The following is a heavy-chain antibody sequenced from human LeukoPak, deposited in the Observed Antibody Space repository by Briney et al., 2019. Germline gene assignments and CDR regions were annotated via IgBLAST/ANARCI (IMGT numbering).Heavy chain of an antibody. Sequence: PGGSLRLSCAASGFTFSSYAMRWVRQAPGRGLEYVSAISSNGGSTYYTNSVKGRFTISRDNCKNTLYLQMGRLRAEDMAVYYCARDSGSGIQLWYFHHWGQGTLVRVSS. D-gene: IGHD5-18*01. CDR3: ARDSGSGIQLWYFHH. CDR2: ISSNGGST. V-gene: IGHV3-64*01. J-gene: IGHJ4*02. CDR1: GFTFSSYA.